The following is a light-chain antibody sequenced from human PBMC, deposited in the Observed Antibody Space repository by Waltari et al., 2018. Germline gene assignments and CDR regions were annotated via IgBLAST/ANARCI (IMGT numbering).Light chain of an antibody. V-gene: IGLV1-44*01. Sequence: QSVVTQPPSASGTTGQRVILSCSGRSSKIGSHTVHWFQQLPGTAPKLLIFFNKQRPSGVPDRFSGSKSGTSASLAISGLRSEDEAHYYCAVWDDSLNGWVFGGGTKLTVL. J-gene: IGLJ3*02. CDR3: AVWDDSLNGWV. CDR1: SSKIGSHT. CDR2: FNK.